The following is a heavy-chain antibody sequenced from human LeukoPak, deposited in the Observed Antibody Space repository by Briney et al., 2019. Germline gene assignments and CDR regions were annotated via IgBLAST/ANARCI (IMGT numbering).Heavy chain of an antibody. V-gene: IGHV3-23*01. CDR3: AKGRYYYDSSDAFDI. Sequence: GGSLRLSCAASGFTFSSYAMSWVRQAPGKGLEWVSATSGSGGSTYYGDSVKGRFTISRDNSKNTLFLQMNSLRAEDTAVYYCAKGRYYYDSSDAFDIWGQGTMVTVSS. D-gene: IGHD3-22*01. CDR2: TSGSGGST. J-gene: IGHJ3*02. CDR1: GFTFSSYA.